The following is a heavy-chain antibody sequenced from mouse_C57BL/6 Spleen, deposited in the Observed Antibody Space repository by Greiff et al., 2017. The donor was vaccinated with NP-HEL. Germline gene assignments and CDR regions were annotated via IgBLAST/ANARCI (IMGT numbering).Heavy chain of an antibody. J-gene: IGHJ4*01. V-gene: IGHV1-55*01. CDR1: GYTFTSYW. CDR2: IYPGSGST. CDR3: AREATVVDYAMDY. D-gene: IGHD1-1*01. Sequence: QVQLKQPGAELVKPGASVKMSCKASGYTFTSYWLTWVKQRPGQGLEWIGDIYPGSGSTNYNEKFKSKATLTVDTSSSTAYMQLSSLTSEDSAVYYCAREATVVDYAMDYWGQGTSVTVSS.